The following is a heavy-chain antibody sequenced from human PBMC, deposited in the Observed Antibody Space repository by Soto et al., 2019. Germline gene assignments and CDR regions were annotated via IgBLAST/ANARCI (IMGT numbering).Heavy chain of an antibody. CDR1: GFSLSTSDVG. D-gene: IGHD6-6*01. CDR2: IYWDDDK. V-gene: IGHV2-5*02. Sequence: QSGPTLVNPTQTLRLTCTFSGFSLSTSDVGVGWIRQPPGKALEWLAIIYWDDDKRYSPSLRSRLTITKDTSKNQVVLTVTNMDPVDTATYYCAHSKYSRSSFDYWGQGTLVTVSS. J-gene: IGHJ4*02. CDR3: AHSKYSRSSFDY.